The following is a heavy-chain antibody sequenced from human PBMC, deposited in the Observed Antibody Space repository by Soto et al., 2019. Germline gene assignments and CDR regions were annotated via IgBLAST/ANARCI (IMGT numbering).Heavy chain of an antibody. J-gene: IGHJ4*02. D-gene: IGHD1-26*01. CDR3: AGDITGATGDY. CDR1: GYTFINYN. Sequence: QVQLVQSGPEVKEPGASVRVSCKASGYTFINYNIFWVRQAPGQGLEWMGWISTSNADTNYAQNFQGRVTMTTDTSTSTAYVELRSLRYDDTAVYYCAGDITGATGDYWGQGTLVTVSS. CDR2: ISTSNADT. V-gene: IGHV1-18*01.